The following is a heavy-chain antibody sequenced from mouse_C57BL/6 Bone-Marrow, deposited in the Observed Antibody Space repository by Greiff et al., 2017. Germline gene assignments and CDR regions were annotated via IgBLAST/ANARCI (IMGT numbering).Heavy chain of an antibody. D-gene: IGHD2-1*01. V-gene: IGHV5-9-1*02. CDR3: TRDNYGNHGGVFDY. Sequence: DVMLVESGEGLVKPGGSLKLSCAASGFTFSSYAMSWVRQTPEKRLEWVAYISSGGDYIYYADTVKGRFTISRDNARNTLYLQMSSLKSEDTAMYYCTRDNYGNHGGVFDYWGQGTTLTVSS. CDR1: GFTFSSYA. CDR2: ISSGGDYI. J-gene: IGHJ2*01.